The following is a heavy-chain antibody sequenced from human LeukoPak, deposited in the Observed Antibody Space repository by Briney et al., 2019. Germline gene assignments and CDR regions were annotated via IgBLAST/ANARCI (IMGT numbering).Heavy chain of an antibody. CDR2: INQDRGEI. CDR1: GLTSGNFW. Sequence: PGGSLRLSVAASGLTSGNFWMTWVPQAPGRGRRWVASINQDRGEIHYVDSVRGRFTISRDNAKNSLSLQMSSLTAEDTAVYYCVRAHHPGGWFDPWGQGTLVTVSS. V-gene: IGHV3-7*04. J-gene: IGHJ5*02. CDR3: VRAHHPGGWFDP. D-gene: IGHD3-10*01.